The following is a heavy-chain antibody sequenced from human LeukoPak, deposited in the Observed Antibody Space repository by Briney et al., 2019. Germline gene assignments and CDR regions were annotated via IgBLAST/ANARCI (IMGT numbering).Heavy chain of an antibody. CDR3: TTPPD. CDR2: IKPIATGGTT. V-gene: IGHV3-15*01. CDR1: GFSFSDAW. Sequence: NAGGSLRLSCTASGFSFSDAWMTWVRQAPGKGLEWVGRIKPIATGGTTEYAAPVKGRFTISRDDSKNTVYLQMNSLESEDTAVYYCTTPPDWGQGTLDTVSS. J-gene: IGHJ4*02.